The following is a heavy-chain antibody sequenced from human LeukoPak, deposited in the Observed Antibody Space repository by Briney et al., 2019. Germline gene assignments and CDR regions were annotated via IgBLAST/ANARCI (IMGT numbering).Heavy chain of an antibody. J-gene: IGHJ4*02. V-gene: IGHV3-53*01. CDR1: GFTVSSNY. Sequence: TGGSLSLSCAASGFTVSSNYMSWVRQAPGKGLEWVSVIYSGGSTYYADSVKGRFTISRDNSKNTLYLQMNSLRAEDTAVYYCARVFPWDYWGQGTLVTVSS. CDR2: IYSGGST. CDR3: ARVFPWDY.